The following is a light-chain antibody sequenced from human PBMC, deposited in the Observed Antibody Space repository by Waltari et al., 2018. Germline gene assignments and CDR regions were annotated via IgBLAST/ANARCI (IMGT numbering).Light chain of an antibody. J-gene: IGLJ2*01. CDR3: GAWDATVRVGV. CDR2: DNR. V-gene: IGLV1-51*01. CDR1: SSTIGSNY. Sequence: QSVLTQPPSVSAAAGQKVTISCSGSSSTIGSNYVSWYQHLPGTVPKLLIYDNRELPAGIPDRFSGSKAVTAAALEITGLQAEDEADYYCGAWDATVRVGVFGGGTRLTVL.